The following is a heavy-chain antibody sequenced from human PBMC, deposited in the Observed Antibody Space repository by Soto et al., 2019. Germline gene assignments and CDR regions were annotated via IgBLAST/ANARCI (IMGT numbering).Heavy chain of an antibody. CDR3: AAGGPVDSSGYYYGLYYYYYYGMDV. V-gene: IGHV1-58*01. Sequence: VASVKVSCKASGFTFTSSAVQWVRQARGQRLEWIGWIVVGSGNTNYAQKFQERVTITRDMSTSTAYMELSSLRSEDTAVYYCAAGGPVDSSGYYYGLYYYYYYGMDVWG. CDR1: GFTFTSSA. CDR2: IVVGSGNT. D-gene: IGHD3-22*01. J-gene: IGHJ6*02.